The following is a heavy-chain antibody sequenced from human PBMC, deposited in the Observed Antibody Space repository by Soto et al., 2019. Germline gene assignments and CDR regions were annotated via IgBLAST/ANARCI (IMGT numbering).Heavy chain of an antibody. CDR1: GFTFSSYA. Sequence: GGSLRLSCAASGFTFSSYAMSWVRQAPGKGLEWVSAISGSGGSTYYADSVKGRFTISRDNSKNTLYLQMNSLRAEDTAVYYCAKGGYCSGGSCYSSHYYYYMDVWGKGTTVTVSS. V-gene: IGHV3-23*01. J-gene: IGHJ6*03. CDR2: ISGSGGST. CDR3: AKGGYCSGGSCYSSHYYYYMDV. D-gene: IGHD2-15*01.